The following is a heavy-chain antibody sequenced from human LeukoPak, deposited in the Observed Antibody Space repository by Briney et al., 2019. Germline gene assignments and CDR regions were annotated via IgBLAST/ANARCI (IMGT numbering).Heavy chain of an antibody. Sequence: PGGSLRLSCAASGFTFDDYGMSWVRQAPGKGLEWVSGINWNGGSTGYADSVKGRFTISRDNAKNSLYLQMNSLRTEDTALYYCAKDLPQYYDFWSGYYGGFDYWGQGTLVTVSS. J-gene: IGHJ4*02. V-gene: IGHV3-20*04. CDR1: GFTFDDYG. CDR2: INWNGGST. CDR3: AKDLPQYYDFWSGYYGGFDY. D-gene: IGHD3-3*01.